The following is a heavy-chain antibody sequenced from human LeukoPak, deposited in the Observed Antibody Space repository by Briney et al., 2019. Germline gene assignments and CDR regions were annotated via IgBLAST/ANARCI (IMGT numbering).Heavy chain of an antibody. Sequence: GGSLRLSCAASGFTFSSYAMHWVRQAPGKGLEWVAVISYDGSNKYYADSVKGRFTISRDNSKNTLYLQMNSLRAEDTAVYYCAKDSVGSSSGDYYYYYMDVWGKGTTVTVSS. CDR3: AKDSVGSSSGDYYYYYMDV. CDR1: GFTFSSYA. CDR2: ISYDGSNK. V-gene: IGHV3-30-3*01. J-gene: IGHJ6*03. D-gene: IGHD6-13*01.